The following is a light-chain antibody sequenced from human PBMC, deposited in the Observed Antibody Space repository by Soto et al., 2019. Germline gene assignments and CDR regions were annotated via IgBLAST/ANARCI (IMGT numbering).Light chain of an antibody. CDR3: QQYDNLPMYT. V-gene: IGKV1-33*01. J-gene: IGKJ2*01. Sequence: DIQMTQSPSSLSAALGDRVTITCQASQDISDYLNWYQQEPGKAPKLLIYDASSLETGVPSRFSGSGSGTDFTFTINSLQPEDIATYYCQQYDNLPMYTFGQGAKVDIK. CDR2: DAS. CDR1: QDISDY.